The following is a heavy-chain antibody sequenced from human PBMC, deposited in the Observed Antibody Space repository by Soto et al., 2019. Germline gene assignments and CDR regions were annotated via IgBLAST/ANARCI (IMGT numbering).Heavy chain of an antibody. V-gene: IGHV4-59*01. CDR2: IYYSGST. J-gene: IGHJ6*03. Sequence: PSETLSLTCTVSGGSISSYYWSWIRQPPGKGLEWIGYIYYSGSTNYNPSLKSRVTISVDTSKNQFSLKLSSVTAADTAVYYCERAGTFLRLYYMDVWGKGTTVTVSS. CDR1: GGSISSYY. D-gene: IGHD3-3*02. CDR3: ERAGTFLRLYYMDV.